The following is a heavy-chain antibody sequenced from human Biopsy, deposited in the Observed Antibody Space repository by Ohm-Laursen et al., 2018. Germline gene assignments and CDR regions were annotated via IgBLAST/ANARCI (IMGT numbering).Heavy chain of an antibody. CDR1: GKTFSDYQ. CDR2: INQAGTT. D-gene: IGHD2-15*01. Sequence: SETLSLTRAVFGKTFSDYQWSWIRQPPGKGLEWIGQINQAGTTNYNPSLKSRVPISADASKYEFSLRLTSVTAADTAVYLCGNEVHGRDYWGLGAQVTVSS. V-gene: IGHV4-34*08. CDR3: GNEVHGRDY. J-gene: IGHJ4*02.